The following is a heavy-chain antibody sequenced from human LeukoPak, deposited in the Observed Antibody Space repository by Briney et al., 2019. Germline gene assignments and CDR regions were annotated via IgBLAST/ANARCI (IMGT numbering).Heavy chain of an antibody. D-gene: IGHD6-6*01. J-gene: IGHJ4*02. V-gene: IGHV3-23*01. CDR1: GFTFSNYA. CDR2: ISGSGATT. Sequence: GGSLRLSCAASGFTFSNYAMTWVRQAPGKGLEWVSTISGSGATTYYTDSVKGRFTISRDNSKNTLYLQMITLRADNTAIYYCAKGQERTRIAARPSAFDFWGQGTLVTVSS. CDR3: AKGQERTRIAARPSAFDF.